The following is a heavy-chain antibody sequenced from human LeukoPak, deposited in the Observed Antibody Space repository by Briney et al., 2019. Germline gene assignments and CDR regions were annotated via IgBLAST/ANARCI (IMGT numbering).Heavy chain of an antibody. J-gene: IGHJ4*02. CDR3: ARDLGGVGGFDY. D-gene: IGHD3-10*01. V-gene: IGHV4-59*01. CDR1: GGSISSYY. CDR2: IYYSGST. Sequence: LETLSLTCTVSGGSISSYYWSWIRQPPGKGLEWIGYIYYSGSTNYNPSLKSRATISVDTSKNQFSLKLSSVTAADTAVYYCARDLGGVGGFDYWGQGTLVTVSS.